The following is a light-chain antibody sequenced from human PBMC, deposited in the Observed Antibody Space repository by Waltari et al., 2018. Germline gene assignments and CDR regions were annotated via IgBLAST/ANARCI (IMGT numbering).Light chain of an antibody. Sequence: EIVLTQSPGTLSVSPGERATLSCRASQSVGRTLAWYQQKPGQAPRLRIYGASSRATGIPDRFSGSGSGTDFRLTISRLEPEDFAVYYCQHYVRLPVTFGQGTKVEIK. V-gene: IGKV3-20*01. J-gene: IGKJ1*01. CDR3: QHYVRLPVT. CDR2: GAS. CDR1: QSVGRT.